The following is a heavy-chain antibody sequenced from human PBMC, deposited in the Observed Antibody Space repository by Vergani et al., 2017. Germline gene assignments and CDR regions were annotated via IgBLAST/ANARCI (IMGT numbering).Heavy chain of an antibody. CDR1: GGTFSSYA. D-gene: IGHD4-23*01. Sequence: QVQLVQSGAEVKKPGASVKVSCKASGGTFSSYAISWVRQAPGQGLEWMGRIIPILGIANYAQKFQGRVPITADKSTSTAYMELSSLRSEDTAVYYCARDRDYGGRRRYFDLWGRGTLVTVSS. CDR3: ARDRDYGGRRRYFDL. J-gene: IGHJ2*01. V-gene: IGHV1-69*09. CDR2: IIPILGIA.